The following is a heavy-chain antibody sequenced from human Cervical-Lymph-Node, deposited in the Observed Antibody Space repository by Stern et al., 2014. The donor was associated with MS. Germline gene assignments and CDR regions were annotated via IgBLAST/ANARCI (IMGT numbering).Heavy chain of an antibody. CDR1: GYTFTAYY. CDR3: ARDRTPDY. V-gene: IGHV1-2*06. J-gene: IGHJ4*02. D-gene: IGHD2-15*01. CDR2: INPNTGGT. Sequence: VQLVESGAEVKKPGASVKVSCKTSGYTFTAYYMHWVRQAPGQGLEWMGRINPNTGGTDYAQKFQGRVTMTRDTSISSAYMELSRLRSDDTAVYYCARDRTPDYWGQGTLVTVSS.